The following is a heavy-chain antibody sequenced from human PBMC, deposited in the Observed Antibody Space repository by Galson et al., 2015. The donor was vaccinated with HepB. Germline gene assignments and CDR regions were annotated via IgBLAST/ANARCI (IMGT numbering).Heavy chain of an antibody. J-gene: IGHJ6*02. CDR3: ARDLYFGDYGSGMDV. V-gene: IGHV7-4-1*02. D-gene: IGHD4-17*01. CDR1: GYTFTNYA. Sequence: SVKVSCKASGYTFTNYAMNWVRQAPGQGLEWMGWIKTNTGNPTHAQGFTGRFVFSWDTSVSTTYLQISSLKAEDTAVYYCARDLYFGDYGSGMDVWGQGATVTVSS. CDR2: IKTNTGNP.